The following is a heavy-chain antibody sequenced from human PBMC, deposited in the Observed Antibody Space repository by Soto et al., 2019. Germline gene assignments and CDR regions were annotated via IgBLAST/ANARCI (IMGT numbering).Heavy chain of an antibody. V-gene: IGHV3-20*01. CDR1: GFTFDDYG. J-gene: IGHJ4*02. CDR2: INWNGGST. CDR3: ARDHRPYYDYIWGSYRSFDY. D-gene: IGHD3-16*02. Sequence: GGSLRLSCAASGFTFDDYGMSWVRQAPGKGLEWVSGINWNGGSTGYADSVKGRFTISRDNAKNSLYLQMNSLRAEDTALYHCARDHRPYYDYIWGSYRSFDYWGQGTLVTVSS.